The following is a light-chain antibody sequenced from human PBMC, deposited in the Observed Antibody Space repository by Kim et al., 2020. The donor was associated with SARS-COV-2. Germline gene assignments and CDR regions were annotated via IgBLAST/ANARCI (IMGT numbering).Light chain of an antibody. J-gene: IGLJ1*01. CDR2: QDD. V-gene: IGLV3-1*01. Sequence: SYELTQPPSVSVSLGQTASITCSGDKVGYKHVSWYQQKSGQSPVVVIYQDDKRPSGLPERFSGSNSGDTATLTISATQSVDEADYYCLAWDSSTECVFGT. CDR3: LAWDSSTECV. CDR1: KVGYKH.